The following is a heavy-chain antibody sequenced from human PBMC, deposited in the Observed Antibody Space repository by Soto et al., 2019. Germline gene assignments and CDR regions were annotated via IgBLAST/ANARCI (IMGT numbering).Heavy chain of an antibody. CDR2: ISGYNGNT. CDR1: GYTFSNDV. D-gene: IGHD6-19*01. CDR3: SRFIMVGGWFDPNYYHGMDV. Sequence: ASVKVSCKTSGYTFSNDVINWVRQAPGQGLEWMGWISGYNGNTNYAQTVQGRVTMTTDTSTGTVYMELRSLKSDDTAIYYCSRFIMVGGWFDPNYYHGMDVWGQGTTVTVSS. V-gene: IGHV1-18*01. J-gene: IGHJ6*02.